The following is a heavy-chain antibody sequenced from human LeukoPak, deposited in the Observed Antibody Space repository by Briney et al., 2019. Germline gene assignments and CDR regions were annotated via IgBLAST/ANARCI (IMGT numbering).Heavy chain of an antibody. J-gene: IGHJ4*02. CDR1: GFTFSSYA. Sequence: GGSLRLSCAASGFTFSSYAMSWVRQAPGKGLEWVSAISGSGGSTYYADSVKGRFTISRDNSKDTLYLQMNSLRAEDTAVYYCANCRLTMVRGVPEDWGQGTLVTVSS. CDR2: ISGSGGST. CDR3: ANCRLTMVRGVPED. D-gene: IGHD3-10*01. V-gene: IGHV3-23*01.